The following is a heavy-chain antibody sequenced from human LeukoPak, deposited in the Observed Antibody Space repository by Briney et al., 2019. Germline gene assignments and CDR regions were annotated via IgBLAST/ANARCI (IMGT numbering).Heavy chain of an antibody. Sequence: APVKVSCKASGYTFISYYMHWVRQAPGQGLEWMGIINPSGGSTSYAQKFQGRVTMTRDTSTSTVYMELSSLRSEDTAVYYCARDCLGATNWFDPWGQGTLVTVSS. CDR3: ARDCLGATNWFDP. D-gene: IGHD1-26*01. CDR1: GYTFISYY. CDR2: INPSGGST. J-gene: IGHJ5*02. V-gene: IGHV1-46*01.